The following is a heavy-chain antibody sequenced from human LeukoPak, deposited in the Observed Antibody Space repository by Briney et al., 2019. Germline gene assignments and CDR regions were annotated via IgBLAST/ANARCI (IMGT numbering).Heavy chain of an antibody. D-gene: IGHD3-3*01. J-gene: IGHJ4*02. Sequence: PSETLTLTCTVSGVTIRSYYRNWIRQPPGKGLEWIGYMYYSGSTKYNPSLKSRVTISVETSKNQFSLKLSSVTAADTAVYYCPESRAGSFCCLGGRGTLVSVSS. CDR3: PESRAGSFCCL. CDR1: GVTIRSYY. V-gene: IGHV4-59*01. CDR2: MYYSGST.